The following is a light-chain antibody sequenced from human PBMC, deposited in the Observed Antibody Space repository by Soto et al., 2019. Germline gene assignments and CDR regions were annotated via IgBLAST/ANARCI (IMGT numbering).Light chain of an antibody. CDR2: DDD. V-gene: IGLV1-51*01. J-gene: IGLJ1*01. CDR3: GSWDSSLSAYV. Sequence: SFRRLLASVSAAPGQIICISCSGSSSNIGGNSVSSYQQLPGTAAKLLIYDDDKRPSGIPDPFSGSKSGTSAPLGITGFQTGDEADYYCGSWDSSLSAYVFGTGTKVTVL. CDR1: SSNIGGNS.